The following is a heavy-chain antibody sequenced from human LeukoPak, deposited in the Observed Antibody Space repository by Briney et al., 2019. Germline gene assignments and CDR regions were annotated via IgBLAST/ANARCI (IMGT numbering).Heavy chain of an antibody. D-gene: IGHD3-22*01. CDR1: GYTFTGYY. CDR3: AGGSGSSMRHDAFDI. CDR2: INPNSGGT. Sequence: WASVKVSCKASGYTFTGYYMHWVRQAPGQGLEWMGWINPNSGGTNYAQKFQGRVTMTRDTSISTAYMELSRLRSDDTAVYYCAGGSGSSMRHDAFDIWGQGTMVTVSS. J-gene: IGHJ3*02. V-gene: IGHV1-2*02.